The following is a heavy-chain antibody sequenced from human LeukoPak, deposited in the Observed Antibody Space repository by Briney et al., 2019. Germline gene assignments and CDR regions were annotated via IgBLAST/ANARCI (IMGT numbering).Heavy chain of an antibody. V-gene: IGHV3-23*01. CDR1: GFTFHIHV. CDR3: AKGGTHYYRSGQYNWFDP. D-gene: IGHD3-10*01. CDR2: ISGSGSGGAP. Sequence: PGGSLRLSCAASGFTFHIHVMTWVRQAPGKGLEWVSSISGSGSGGAPYYADSEKGRFTISRDNSKNPLYLQMNSLRVEDTAVYYCAKGGTHYYRSGQYNWFDPWGQGTLVTVSS. J-gene: IGHJ5*02.